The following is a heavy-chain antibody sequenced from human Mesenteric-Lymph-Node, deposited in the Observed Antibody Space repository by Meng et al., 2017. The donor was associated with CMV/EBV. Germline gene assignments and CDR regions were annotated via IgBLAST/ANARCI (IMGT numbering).Heavy chain of an antibody. CDR1: GFTFSSYA. J-gene: IGHJ4*02. CDR2: IHSGGSTT. Sequence: GESLKISCAASGFTFSSYAMTWVRQAPGKGLEWVSVIHSGGSTTYYADSVKGRFTISRDDSENTLYLQMNSLRAEDTAVYYCAKGPEAAALDYWGQGTLVTVSS. V-gene: IGHV3-23*03. CDR3: AKGPEAAALDY. D-gene: IGHD6-13*01.